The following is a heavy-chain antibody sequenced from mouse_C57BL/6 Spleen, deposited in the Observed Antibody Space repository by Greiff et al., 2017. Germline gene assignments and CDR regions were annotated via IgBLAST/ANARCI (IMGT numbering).Heavy chain of an antibody. Sequence: VQLQQPGAELVKPGASVKMSCKASGYTFTSYWITWVKQRPGQGLEWIGGIYPGSGSTNYNEKFKSKATLTVDKSSSTAYLQLSSLTSEDSEVYCCARWDGYNGYWYFDVWGTGTTVTVSS. V-gene: IGHV1-55*01. CDR2: IYPGSGST. CDR1: GYTFTSYW. D-gene: IGHD2-3*01. J-gene: IGHJ1*03. CDR3: ARWDGYNGYWYFDV.